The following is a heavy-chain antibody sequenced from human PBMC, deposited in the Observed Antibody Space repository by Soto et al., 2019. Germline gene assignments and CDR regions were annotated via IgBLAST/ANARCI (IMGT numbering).Heavy chain of an antibody. V-gene: IGHV3-23*01. CDR1: GFTFYSYA. D-gene: IGHD4-17*01. CDR2: ISSRGGRT. CDR3: AKDHGPYGDGLDY. J-gene: IGHJ4*02. Sequence: PGGSPRLSCAACGFTFYSYAMSWVRQAPGKGLEWVSAISSRGGRTHYADSVKGRFTISRDNSKNTLYLQVNSLRAEDTAVYYCAKDHGPYGDGLDYWGQGTLVTVSS.